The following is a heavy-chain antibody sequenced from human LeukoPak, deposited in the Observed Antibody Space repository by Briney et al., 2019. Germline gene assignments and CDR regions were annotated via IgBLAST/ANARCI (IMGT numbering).Heavy chain of an antibody. CDR3: ARDNSVRDEAWWFNP. CDR2: INPNSGGT. V-gene: IGHV1-2*02. CDR1: GYSFTDKY. Sequence: ASVKVSCKASGYSFTDKYMHWVRQAPGQGLGWMGWINPNSGGTNYAQKSQGRVTMTTDTSMSTAYMELSRLTSDDTAVYYCARDNSVRDEAWWFNPWGQGTLVTVSS. D-gene: IGHD5-24*01. J-gene: IGHJ5*02.